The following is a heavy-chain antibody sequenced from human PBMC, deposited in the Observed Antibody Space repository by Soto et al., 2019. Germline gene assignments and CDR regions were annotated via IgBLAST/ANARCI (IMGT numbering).Heavy chain of an antibody. J-gene: IGHJ6*03. V-gene: IGHV1-18*01. D-gene: IGHD1-26*01. CDR3: ARRAEDHYFYYMGV. CDR2: IRPYNGDT. Sequence: QARLVQSGSEVKRPGASVKVSCKASGYSFSSYGIVWVRQAPGQGLEWMGWIRPYNGDTNSAQKFQGRVTLTTDTSTSTAYMELRSLRYDDTAVYYCARRAEDHYFYYMGVWGKGTTVTVSS. CDR1: GYSFSSYG.